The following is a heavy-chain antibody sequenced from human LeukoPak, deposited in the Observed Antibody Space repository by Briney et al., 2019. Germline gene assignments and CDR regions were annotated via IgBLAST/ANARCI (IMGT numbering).Heavy chain of an antibody. V-gene: IGHV3-13*01. CDR2: ISTAGDT. Sequence: GGSLRLSCAASGFTFSDYDMHWVRQATGKGLEWVSAISTAGDTYYTGSVKGRFTISRENAKNSLYLQMNSLRAGDTAVYYCARVAKERVGGVYYFDYWGQGTLVTVSS. CDR3: ARVAKERVGGVYYFDY. D-gene: IGHD1-1*01. J-gene: IGHJ4*02. CDR1: GFTFSDYD.